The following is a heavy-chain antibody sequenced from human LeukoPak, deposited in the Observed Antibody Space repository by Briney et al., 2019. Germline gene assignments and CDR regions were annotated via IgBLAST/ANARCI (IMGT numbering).Heavy chain of an antibody. CDR3: AKAVIAADSFEY. V-gene: IGHV3-7*01. D-gene: IGHD3-16*02. CDR1: GFTFSEYG. J-gene: IGHJ4*02. Sequence: GGSLRLSCAASGFTFSEYGMHWVRQAPGKGLEWVANIDQHGTDKQYVASVRGRFTISRDNTKNSVYLQMDNLRVEDTAVYYCAKAVIAADSFEYWGQGTQVIVSS. CDR2: IDQHGTDK.